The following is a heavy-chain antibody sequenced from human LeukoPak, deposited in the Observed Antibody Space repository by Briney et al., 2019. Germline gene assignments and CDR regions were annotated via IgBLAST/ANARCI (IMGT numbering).Heavy chain of an antibody. CDR1: GGSISSYY. Sequence: SETLSLTCTVSGGSISSYYWSWIRKPAGKGLEWIGRIYTSRSTNYNPSLKSRVTMSVDTSKNQFSLKLSSVIAADTAVYYCVRDRGPYGSGSDWFDPWGQGTLVTVSS. CDR3: VRDRGPYGSGSDWFDP. CDR2: IYTSRST. D-gene: IGHD3-10*01. J-gene: IGHJ5*02. V-gene: IGHV4-4*07.